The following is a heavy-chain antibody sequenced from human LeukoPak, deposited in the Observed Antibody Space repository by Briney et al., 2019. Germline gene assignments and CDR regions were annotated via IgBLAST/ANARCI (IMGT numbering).Heavy chain of an antibody. D-gene: IGHD3-10*01. J-gene: IGHJ4*02. CDR2: IKQDGSEK. Sequence: GGSLRLSCAASGFTFSSYGMSWVRQAPGKGLEWVANIKQDGSEKYYVDSVKGRFTISRDNAKNSLYLQMNSLRAEDTAVYYCARTHYYGSGSLYYFDYWGQGTLVTVSS. CDR1: GFTFSSYG. V-gene: IGHV3-7*01. CDR3: ARTHYYGSGSLYYFDY.